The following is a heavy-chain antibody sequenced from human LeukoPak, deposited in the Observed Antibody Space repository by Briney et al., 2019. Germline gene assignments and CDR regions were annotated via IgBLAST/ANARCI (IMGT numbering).Heavy chain of an antibody. CDR2: ISGSGGST. J-gene: IGHJ4*02. CDR3: NSFGNIAALDY. D-gene: IGHD6-6*01. V-gene: IGHV3-23*01. Sequence: GGSLRLSRAASGFTFSSYAMSWVRQAPGKGLEWVSAISGSGGSTYYADSVKGRFTISRDNSKNTLYLQMNSLRAEDTAVYYCNSFGNIAALDYWGQGTLVTVSS. CDR1: GFTFSSYA.